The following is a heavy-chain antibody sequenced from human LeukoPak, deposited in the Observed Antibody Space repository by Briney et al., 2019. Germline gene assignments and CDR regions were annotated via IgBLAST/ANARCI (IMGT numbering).Heavy chain of an antibody. CDR3: ARSGMVRGVIGY. J-gene: IGHJ4*02. CDR2: IYYSGST. CDR1: GGSISSYY. Sequence: PSETLSLTCTVSGGSISSYYWSWIRQPPGKGLEWIGYIYYSGSTNYNPSLKSRVTISVDTSKNQFSLKLSSVTAADTAVYYRARSGMVRGVIGYWGQGTLVTVSS. D-gene: IGHD3-10*01. V-gene: IGHV4-59*01.